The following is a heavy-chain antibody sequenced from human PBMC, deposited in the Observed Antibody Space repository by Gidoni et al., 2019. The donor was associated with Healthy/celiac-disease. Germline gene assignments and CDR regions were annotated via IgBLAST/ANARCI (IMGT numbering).Heavy chain of an antibody. CDR3: AHTPPPPAPDYYDSSGYRGGRYYFDY. CDR2: IYWNDDK. J-gene: IGHJ4*02. V-gene: IGHV2-5*01. Sequence: QITLKESGPTLVKPTQTLTLTCTFSGFSLSTSGVGVGWIRQPPGKALEWLALIYWNDDKRYSPSLKSRLTITKDTSKNQVVLTMTNMDPVDTATYYCAHTPPPPAPDYYDSSGYRGGRYYFDYWGQGTLVTVSS. CDR1: GFSLSTSGVG. D-gene: IGHD3-22*01.